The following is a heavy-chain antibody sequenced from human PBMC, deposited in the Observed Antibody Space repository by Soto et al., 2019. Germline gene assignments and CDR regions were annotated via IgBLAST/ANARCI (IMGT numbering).Heavy chain of an antibody. J-gene: IGHJ2*01. CDR2: INHSGST. CDR1: GGSFNGYY. D-gene: IGHD3-10*01. Sequence: PSETLYRTCAVYGGSFNGYYWTWIRQPPGKGLEWIGEINHSGSTNYNPSLKSRVNISVDTSKNQFSLKLSSVTAADTAVYYCARPLSMALPLVIRFWGRRTLVPVS. CDR3: ARPLSMALPLVIRF. V-gene: IGHV4-34*01.